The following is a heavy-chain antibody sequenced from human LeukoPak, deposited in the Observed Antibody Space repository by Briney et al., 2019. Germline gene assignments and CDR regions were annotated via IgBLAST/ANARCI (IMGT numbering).Heavy chain of an antibody. CDR1: GGSISSGGYS. CDR2: IYYSGST. D-gene: IGHD4-17*01. J-gene: IGHJ4*02. V-gene: IGHV4-31*03. CDR3: ARVSHGDYVFDY. Sequence: ASETLSLTCTVSGGSISSGGYSWSWIRQHPGKGLEWIGYIYYSGSTYYNPSLKSRVTISVDTSKNQFSLKLSSVTAADTAVYYCARVSHGDYVFDYWGQGTLVTVSS.